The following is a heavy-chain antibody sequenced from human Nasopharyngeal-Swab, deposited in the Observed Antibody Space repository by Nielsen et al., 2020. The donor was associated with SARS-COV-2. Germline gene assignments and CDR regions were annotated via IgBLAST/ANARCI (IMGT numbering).Heavy chain of an antibody. Sequence: GGSLRLSCAASGFTFSDYYMSWIRQAPGKGLEWVSYISSSSSYSNYADSVKGRFTISRDNAKNSLYLQMNSLRAEDTAVYYCAREESDSFDYWGQGTLVTVSS. V-gene: IGHV3-11*06. J-gene: IGHJ4*02. CDR1: GFTFSDYY. D-gene: IGHD2-21*01. CDR3: AREESDSFDY. CDR2: ISSSSSYS.